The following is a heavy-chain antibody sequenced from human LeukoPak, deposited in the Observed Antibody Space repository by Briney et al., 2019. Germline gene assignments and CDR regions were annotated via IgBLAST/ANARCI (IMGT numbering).Heavy chain of an antibody. CDR3: SSSSVLYYYYGMDV. V-gene: IGHV1-69*01. CDR2: IIPIFGTA. J-gene: IGHJ6*02. Sequence: RQAPGQGLEWMGGIIPIFGTANYAQKFQGRVTITADESTSTAYMELSSLRSEDTAVYYCSSSSVLYYYYGMDVWGQGTTVTVSS. D-gene: IGHD6-6*01.